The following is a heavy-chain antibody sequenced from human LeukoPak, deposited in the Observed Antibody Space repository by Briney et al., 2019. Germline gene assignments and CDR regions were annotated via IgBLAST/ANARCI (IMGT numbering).Heavy chain of an antibody. CDR1: GGSFSGYY. CDR3: AVGATDGNWFDP. V-gene: IGHV4-34*01. D-gene: IGHD1-26*01. Sequence: PPETLSLTCAVYGGSFSGYYWSWIRQPPGKGLEWIGEINHSGSTNYNPSLKSRVTISVDTTKNQFSLKLSSVTAADTAVYYCAVGATDGNWFDPWGQGTLVTVSS. J-gene: IGHJ5*02. CDR2: INHSGST.